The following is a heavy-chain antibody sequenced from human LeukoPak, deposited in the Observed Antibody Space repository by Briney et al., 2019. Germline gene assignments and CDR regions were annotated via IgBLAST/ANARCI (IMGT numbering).Heavy chain of an antibody. CDR3: ARLSQTPDYYTLGGYYYLGY. CDR1: RYTFTSYG. J-gene: IGHJ4*02. Sequence: ASVKVSCKASRYTFTSYGINWVREAAGQGLEWMGWMNPNTGRTGYAQKFQGRITMTRDTSINTAYMELTNLRSEDTAIYYCARLSQTPDYYTLGGYYYLGYWGQGTPVTVSS. D-gene: IGHD3-10*01. V-gene: IGHV1-8*01. CDR2: MNPNTGRT.